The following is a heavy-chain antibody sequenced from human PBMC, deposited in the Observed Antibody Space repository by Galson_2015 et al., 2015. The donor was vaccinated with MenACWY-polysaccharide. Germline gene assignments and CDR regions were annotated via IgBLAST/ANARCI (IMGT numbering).Heavy chain of an antibody. CDR2: ISSGSSTI. J-gene: IGHJ4*02. CDR3: ARGRLDH. V-gene: IGHV3-48*01. CDR1: GFTFSSYT. Sequence: SLRLSCAASGFTFSSYTMNWVRQAPGKGLEWLSYISSGSSTIYYADSVKGRFTISRDNAKNSLYLQINSLRAEDTAVYYCARGRLDHWGQGTLVTVSS.